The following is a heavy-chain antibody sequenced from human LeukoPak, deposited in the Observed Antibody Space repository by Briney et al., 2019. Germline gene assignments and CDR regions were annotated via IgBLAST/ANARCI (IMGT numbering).Heavy chain of an antibody. Sequence: ASVKVSCKASGYTFTSYGISWVRQAPGQGLEWMGWISAYNGNTNYAQKLQGRVTMTTDTSTSTAYMELRSLRSDDTAVYYCARYKQQLYYYYMDVWGKGTTVTVSS. CDR1: GYTFTSYG. J-gene: IGHJ6*03. CDR3: ARYKQQLYYYYMDV. V-gene: IGHV1-18*01. D-gene: IGHD6-13*01. CDR2: ISAYNGNT.